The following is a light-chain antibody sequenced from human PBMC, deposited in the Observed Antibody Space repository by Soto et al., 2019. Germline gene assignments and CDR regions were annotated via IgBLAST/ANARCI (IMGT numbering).Light chain of an antibody. V-gene: IGKV3D-20*02. CDR2: GAS. CDR1: QRVSSGY. J-gene: IGKJ5*01. CDR3: HQRQYWPPIT. Sequence: EIVLTQSPGTLSLSPGEKATLSCRASQRVSSGYLAWYQQKPGQAPRLLIYGASSRATDIPDRFSGRGSGTDFTLTISRLEPEDFAVYYCHQRQYWPPITFGQGTRLEIK.